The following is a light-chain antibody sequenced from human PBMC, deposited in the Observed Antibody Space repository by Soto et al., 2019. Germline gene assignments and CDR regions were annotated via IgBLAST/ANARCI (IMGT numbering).Light chain of an antibody. Sequence: DIQMTQSPSTLSASVGDRVTITCRASQSISSWLAWYQQKPGKAPKLLIHEASSSEIGVPPRFSGSGFGTECPLTISSLQPDDFATYYCQYYKESSTFGQGTRLEIK. J-gene: IGKJ1*01. CDR3: QYYKESST. V-gene: IGKV1-5*03. CDR1: QSISSW. CDR2: EAS.